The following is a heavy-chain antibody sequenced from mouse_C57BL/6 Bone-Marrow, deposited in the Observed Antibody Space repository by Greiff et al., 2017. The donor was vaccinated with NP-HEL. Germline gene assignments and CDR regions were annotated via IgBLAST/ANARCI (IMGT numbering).Heavy chain of an antibody. D-gene: IGHD2-3*01. CDR1: GFNIKDDY. CDR2: IDPENGDT. CDR3: TFYAWFAY. V-gene: IGHV14-4*01. J-gene: IGHJ3*01. Sequence: EVQGVESGAELVRPGASVKLSCTASGFNIKDDYMHWVKQRPEQGLEWIGWIDPENGDTEYASKFQGKATITADTSSNTAYLQLSSLTSEDTAVYYCTFYAWFAYWGQGTLVTVSA.